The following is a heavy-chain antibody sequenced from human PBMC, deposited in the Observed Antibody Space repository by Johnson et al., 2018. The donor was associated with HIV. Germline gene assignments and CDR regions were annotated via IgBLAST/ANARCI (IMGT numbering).Heavy chain of an antibody. J-gene: IGHJ3*02. Sequence: QVQLVESGGGVVQSGRSLRLSCAASGFTFSDYYMSWIRQAPGKGLEWVSYISSSGSTIYYADSVKGRFTISRDNSKNTMYLQMNSLRAEDTALYYCARDRSTPQPYYYDSSGYRGYSAFDIWGQVTMVTVSS. CDR3: ARDRSTPQPYYYDSSGYRGYSAFDI. CDR2: ISSSGSTI. D-gene: IGHD3-22*01. V-gene: IGHV3-11*04. CDR1: GFTFSDYY.